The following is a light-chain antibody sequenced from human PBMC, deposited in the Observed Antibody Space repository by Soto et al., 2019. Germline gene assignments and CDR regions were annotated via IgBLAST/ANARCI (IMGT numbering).Light chain of an antibody. V-gene: IGKV1-39*01. CDR2: SAS. J-gene: IGKJ1*01. CDR1: QSISNY. CDR3: QHNYSSSWT. Sequence: DIPMTQSPSSLSASVGDRVTITCRASQSISNYLNWYQQKPGKAPKLLIYSASGLQSGVPSTFSGSGSGTDFSLTISSLQPDDFATYYCQHNYSSSWTFGQGTRVEIK.